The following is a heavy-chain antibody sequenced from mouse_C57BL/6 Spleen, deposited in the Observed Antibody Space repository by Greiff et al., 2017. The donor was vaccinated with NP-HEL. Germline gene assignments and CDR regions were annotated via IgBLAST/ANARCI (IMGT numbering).Heavy chain of an antibody. J-gene: IGHJ4*01. CDR3: ARGEGYDYDLADYYAMDY. D-gene: IGHD2-4*01. Sequence: EVHLVESGPELVKPGASVKISCKASGYSFTDYNMNWVKQSNGKSLEWIGVINPNYGTTSYNQKFKGKATLTVDQSSSTAYMQLNSLTSEDSAVYYCARGEGYDYDLADYYAMDYWGQGTSVTVSS. CDR1: GYSFTDYN. V-gene: IGHV1-39*01. CDR2: INPNYGTT.